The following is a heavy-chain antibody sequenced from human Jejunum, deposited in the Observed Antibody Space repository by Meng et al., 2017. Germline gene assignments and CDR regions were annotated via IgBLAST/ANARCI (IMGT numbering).Heavy chain of an antibody. CDR2: ISGSSTTT. J-gene: IGHJ6*02. CDR3: ASARRMDV. V-gene: IGHV3-48*03. Sequence: GESLKISCEASGFTFSSYEMNWVRQAPGKGLEWISYISGSSTTTYYADSVQGRFTISRDNAKNSLYLQMHSLRVEDTAVYYCASARRMDVWGQGTTVTVSS. CDR1: GFTFSSYE.